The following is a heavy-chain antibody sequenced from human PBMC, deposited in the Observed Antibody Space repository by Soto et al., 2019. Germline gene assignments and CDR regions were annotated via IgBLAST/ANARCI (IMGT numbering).Heavy chain of an antibody. V-gene: IGHV4-4*02. CDR3: ARAMVLGYYYDSSGYPNWFDP. CDR1: GGSISSSNW. CDR2: IYHSGST. D-gene: IGHD3-22*01. Sequence: SETLSLTCAVSGGSISSSNWWSWVRQPPGKGLEWIGEIYHSGSTNYNPSLKSRVTISVDKSKNQFSLKLSSVTAADTAVYYCARAMVLGYYYDSSGYPNWFDPWGQGTLVTVSS. J-gene: IGHJ5*02.